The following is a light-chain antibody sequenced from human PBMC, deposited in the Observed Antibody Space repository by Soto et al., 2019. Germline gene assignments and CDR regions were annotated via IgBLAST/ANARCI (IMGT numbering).Light chain of an antibody. CDR1: SGHSTYA. J-gene: IGLJ2*01. Sequence: QSVLTQSPSASASLGASVKLTCTLSSGHSTYAIAWHQQQPEKGPRHLMEINSDGSHNKGDGIPDRFSGSSSGTERYLTISSLQSEDEADYYCQTGDTHVIFGGGTKLTIL. CDR2: INSDGSH. CDR3: QTGDTHVI. V-gene: IGLV4-69*01.